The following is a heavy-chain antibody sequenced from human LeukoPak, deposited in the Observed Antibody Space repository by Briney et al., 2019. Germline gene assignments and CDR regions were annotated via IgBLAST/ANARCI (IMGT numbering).Heavy chain of an antibody. Sequence: SVKVSCKASGGTLSSYAISWVRQAPGQGLEWMGGIIPIFGTANYAQKFQGRVTITADESTSTAYMELSSLRSEDTAVYYGANNFGDYGGYWGQGTLVTVSS. CDR2: IIPIFGTA. J-gene: IGHJ4*02. CDR3: ANNFGDYGGY. D-gene: IGHD4-17*01. CDR1: GGTLSSYA. V-gene: IGHV1-69*13.